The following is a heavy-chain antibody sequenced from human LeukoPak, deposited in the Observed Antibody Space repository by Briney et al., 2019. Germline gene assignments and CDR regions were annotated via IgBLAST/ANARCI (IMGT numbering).Heavy chain of an antibody. CDR3: ASSFTYYYDSSGRRPFDY. J-gene: IGHJ4*02. D-gene: IGHD3-22*01. V-gene: IGHV4-34*01. Sequence: SETLSLTCAVSGGSFSGYYWSWIRQPPGKGPEWIGEINHSGTTNYNPSLKSRVTISVDTSKNQFSLKLSSVTAADTAVYYCASSFTYYYDSSGRRPFDYWGQGTLVTVSS. CDR2: INHSGTT. CDR1: GGSFSGYY.